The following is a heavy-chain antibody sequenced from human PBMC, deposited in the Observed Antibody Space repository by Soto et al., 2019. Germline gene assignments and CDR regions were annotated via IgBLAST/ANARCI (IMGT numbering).Heavy chain of an antibody. V-gene: IGHV4-39*01. J-gene: IGHJ3*01. Sequence: QLQLQQSGPGLERPSETLSLTCSVSGGSISGSDHYWAWIRQPPGKGLEWIGSIHSTGSPFYNPSLKSRVTISVDTSKNQFSLMLTSVTAADTSVYYCARYKRRFSDWLLFVEAFDLWGQGTKVTV. CDR1: GGSISGSDHY. D-gene: IGHD3-9*01. CDR2: IHSTGSP. CDR3: ARYKRRFSDWLLFVEAFDL.